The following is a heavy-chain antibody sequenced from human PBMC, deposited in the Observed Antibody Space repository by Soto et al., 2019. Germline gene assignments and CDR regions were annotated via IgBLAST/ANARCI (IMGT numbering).Heavy chain of an antibody. J-gene: IGHJ3*02. CDR1: GGSSRSGGYC. CDR2: IYYSGST. V-gene: IGHV4-31*03. CDR3: ARDGCSGGSCYRDDGAFDI. D-gene: IGHD2-15*01. Sequence: TLPHTSTVSGGSSRSGGYCWSWIRQHPGKGLEWIGYIYYSGSTYYNPSLKSRVTISVDTSKNQFSLKLSSVTAADTAVYYCARDGCSGGSCYRDDGAFDIWGQGTMVTVSS.